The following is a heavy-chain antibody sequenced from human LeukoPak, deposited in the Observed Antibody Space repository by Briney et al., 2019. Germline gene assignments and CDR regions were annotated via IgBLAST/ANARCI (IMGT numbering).Heavy chain of an antibody. J-gene: IGHJ6*02. V-gene: IGHV4-59*08. D-gene: IGHD6-19*01. CDR3: ARHDAGQWLVPGKSAYYYGMDV. CDR2: IYYSGST. Sequence: PSETLSLTCTVSGGSISSYYWSWIRQPPGKGLEWIGYIYYSGSTNYNPSLKSRVTISVDTSKNQFSLKLSSVTAADTAVYYCARHDAGQWLVPGKSAYYYGMDVWGQGTTVTVSS. CDR1: GGSISSYY.